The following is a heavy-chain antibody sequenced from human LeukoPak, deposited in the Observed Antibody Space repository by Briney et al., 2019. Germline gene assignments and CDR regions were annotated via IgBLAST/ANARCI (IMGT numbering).Heavy chain of an antibody. CDR2: IYTSGST. D-gene: IGHD6-19*01. J-gene: IGHJ4*02. CDR1: GGSISSGSYY. Sequence: PSQTLSLTCTASGGSISSGSYYWSWIRQPAWKGLEWIGRIYTSGSTNYNPSLKSRVTISVDTSKNQFSLKLSSVTAADTAVYYCARDLVAVAGTEYYFDYWGQGTLVTVSS. CDR3: ARDLVAVAGTEYYFDY. V-gene: IGHV4-61*02.